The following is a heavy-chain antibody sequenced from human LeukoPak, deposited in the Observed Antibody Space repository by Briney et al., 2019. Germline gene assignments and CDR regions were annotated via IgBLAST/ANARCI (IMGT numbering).Heavy chain of an antibody. CDR3: ARQGRGGWNYFDF. Sequence: GGSLRLSCAASGFTFVDYGMTWVRQAPGKGLEWVSGINWNGGSRGYADSVKGRFTISRDNGKNSLYLEMNDLRGEDTAFYFCARQGRGGWNYFDFWGQGILVTVSS. J-gene: IGHJ4*02. CDR1: GFTFVDYG. D-gene: IGHD6-19*01. CDR2: INWNGGSR. V-gene: IGHV3-20*04.